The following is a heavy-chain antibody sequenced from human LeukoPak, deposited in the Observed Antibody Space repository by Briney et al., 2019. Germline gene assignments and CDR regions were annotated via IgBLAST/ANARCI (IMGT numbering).Heavy chain of an antibody. V-gene: IGHV3-74*01. D-gene: IGHD1-26*01. CDR2: INEDGSTT. CDR1: GFTFSSIW. CDR3: VRDLGGRSGH. J-gene: IGHJ4*02. Sequence: GGSLRLSCAASGFTFSSIWMHWVRHAPGKGLVWVSRINEDGSTTNYADSVKGRSTIFRDNAKNTLYLQMNSLRAEDTAVYYCVRDLGGRSGHWGQGTLVTVSS.